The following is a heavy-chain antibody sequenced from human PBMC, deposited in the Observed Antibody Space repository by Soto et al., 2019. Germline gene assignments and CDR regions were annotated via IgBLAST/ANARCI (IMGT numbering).Heavy chain of an antibody. V-gene: IGHV1-69*13. Sequence: WASVKVSCKASGGTFSSYAISWVRQAPGQGLEWMGGIIPIFGTANYAQKFQGRVTITADESTSTAYMELSSLRSEDTAVYYCARDLGNYDMVYWGQGTLVTVSS. CDR2: IIPIFGTA. CDR3: ARDLGNYDMVY. J-gene: IGHJ4*02. D-gene: IGHD3-22*01. CDR1: GGTFSSYA.